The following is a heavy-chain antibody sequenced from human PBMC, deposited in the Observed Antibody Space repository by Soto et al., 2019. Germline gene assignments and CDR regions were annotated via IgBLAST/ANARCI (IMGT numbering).Heavy chain of an antibody. D-gene: IGHD4-17*01. Sequence: VGSLRLSCAASGFTFSNAWMSWVRQAPGKGLEWVGRIKSKTDGGTTDYAAPVKGRFTISRDDSKNTLYLQMNSLKTEDTAVYYCTKNREGLRYFDYWGQGTLVTVSS. CDR3: TKNREGLRYFDY. J-gene: IGHJ4*02. CDR1: GFTFSNAW. CDR2: IKSKTDGGTT. V-gene: IGHV3-15*01.